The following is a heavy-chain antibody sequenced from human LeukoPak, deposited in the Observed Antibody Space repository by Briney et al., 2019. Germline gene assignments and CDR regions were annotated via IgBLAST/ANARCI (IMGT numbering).Heavy chain of an antibody. Sequence: GGSLRLSCAASGFTFSSYGMHWVRQAPGKGLEWVAVIWYDGSNKYYADSVKGRFTISRDNSKNTLYLQMNSLRAEDTAVYYCARAALGYSSGWYCDYWGQGTLVTVSS. CDR1: GFTFSSYG. CDR3: ARAALGYSSGWYCDY. J-gene: IGHJ4*02. D-gene: IGHD6-19*01. CDR2: IWYDGSNK. V-gene: IGHV3-33*01.